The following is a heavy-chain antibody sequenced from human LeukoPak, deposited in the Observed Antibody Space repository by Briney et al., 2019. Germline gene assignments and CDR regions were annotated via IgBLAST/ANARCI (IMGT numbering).Heavy chain of an antibody. CDR2: MNPNSGNT. J-gene: IGHJ4*02. CDR3: ARALIAVAALRY. CDR1: GYTFTGYY. Sequence: ASVKVSCKAPGYTFTGYYMHWVRQATGQGLEWMGWMNPNSGNTGYAQKFQGRVTMTRNTSISTAYMELSSLRSEDTAVYYCARALIAVAALRYWGQGTLVTVSS. V-gene: IGHV1-8*02. D-gene: IGHD6-19*01.